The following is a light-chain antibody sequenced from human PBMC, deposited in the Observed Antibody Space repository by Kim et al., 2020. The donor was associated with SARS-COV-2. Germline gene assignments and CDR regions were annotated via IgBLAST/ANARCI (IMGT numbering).Light chain of an antibody. Sequence: EIVLTQSPATLSLSPGDRATLSCRASQSVTTHLAWYQQKPGQAPRLLIQDTSHMAAGIPDRFSGRGSGTDFILTISSLEPEDFAVYYCQQRSKWELSFGGGTKVDIK. CDR3: QQRSKWELS. V-gene: IGKV3-11*01. CDR1: QSVTTH. J-gene: IGKJ4*01. CDR2: DTS.